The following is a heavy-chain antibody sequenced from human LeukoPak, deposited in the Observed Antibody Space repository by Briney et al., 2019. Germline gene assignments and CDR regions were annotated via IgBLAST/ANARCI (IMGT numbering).Heavy chain of an antibody. CDR2: IYYSGST. CDR1: GGSITTCSYS. J-gene: IGHJ5*02. D-gene: IGHD3-16*01. V-gene: IGHV4-39*01. Sequence: SETLSLTCTVSGGSITTCSYSWGWIRQPPGKGLEWIGNIYYSGSTYYNASLKSRVTMSVDTSKNQFSLKLSSVTAADTAVYYCARGGGDSSSLNWFDPWGQGTLVTVSS. CDR3: ARGGGDSSSLNWFDP.